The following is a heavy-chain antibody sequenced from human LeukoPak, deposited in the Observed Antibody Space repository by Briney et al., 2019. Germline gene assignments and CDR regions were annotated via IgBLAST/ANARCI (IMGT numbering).Heavy chain of an antibody. CDR2: INHSGST. Sequence: PSETLSLTCAVYGGSFSGYYWSWIRQPPGKGLEWIGEINHSGSTNYNPSLKSRVTISVDTSKNQFSLKLSSVTAADTAVYYCARPRVDYWGQGTLVTVSS. CDR1: GGSFSGYY. V-gene: IGHV4-34*01. CDR3: ARPRVDY. J-gene: IGHJ4*02.